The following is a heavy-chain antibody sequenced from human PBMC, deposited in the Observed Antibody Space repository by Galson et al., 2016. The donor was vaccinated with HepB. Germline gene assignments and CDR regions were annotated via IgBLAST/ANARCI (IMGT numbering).Heavy chain of an antibody. CDR2: ISGSGIST. J-gene: IGHJ1*01. V-gene: IGHV3-23*01. D-gene: IGHD3-22*01. CDR3: AKGSILNYYDSSGYYFQH. CDR1: GFTFSSYA. Sequence: SLRLSCAASGFTFSSYAMSWVRQAPGKGLEWVSGISGSGISTYYADSVKGRFTISRDNSKNTLYLQMNSLRAEDTAIYYCAKGSILNYYDSSGYYFQHWGQGTLVTVSS.